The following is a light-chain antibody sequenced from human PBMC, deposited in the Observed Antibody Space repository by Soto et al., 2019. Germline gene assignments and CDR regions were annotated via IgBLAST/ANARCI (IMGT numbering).Light chain of an antibody. V-gene: IGLV3-21*02. Sequence: SYELTQPPSVSVAPGQTARLTCGGSRIASLRVNWYQQKPGQAPVVVVFDDSDRPSGIPERFSGSNSGNTATLTISRVEPGDEADYYCQVWDPGSDHRVLGGGTKLTVL. CDR2: DDS. CDR1: RIASLR. CDR3: QVWDPGSDHRV. J-gene: IGLJ3*02.